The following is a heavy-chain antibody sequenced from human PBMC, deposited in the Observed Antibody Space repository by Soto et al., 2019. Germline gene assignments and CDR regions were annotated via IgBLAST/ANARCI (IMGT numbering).Heavy chain of an antibody. D-gene: IGHD3-22*01. Sequence: SETLSLTCAVSGASISNTNWWTWVRQPPGKGLEWIGEIYHGGSTNYNPSLKSRVTMSVDKSRNQFSLKLSSVTAADTAVYYCTRDYSDNNGSYNDGFDIWGQGTLVTVSS. CDR1: GASISNTNW. V-gene: IGHV4-4*02. CDR3: TRDYSDNNGSYNDGFDI. J-gene: IGHJ3*02. CDR2: IYHGGST.